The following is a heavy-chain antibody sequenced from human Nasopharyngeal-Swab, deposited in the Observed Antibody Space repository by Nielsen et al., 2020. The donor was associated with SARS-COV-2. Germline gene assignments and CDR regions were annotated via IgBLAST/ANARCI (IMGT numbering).Heavy chain of an antibody. CDR1: GFTFGAYR. D-gene: IGHD6-19*01. CDR3: ARERGSSGLDGFDI. Sequence: GESLKISCAASGFTFGAYRMNWVRQAPGKGLEWVSSINSLSTYIHYVDSVKGRFTISRDNAKSSLYLQMNSLRAEDTAVYYCARERGSSGLDGFDIWGQGTMVTVSP. J-gene: IGHJ3*02. CDR2: INSLSTYI. V-gene: IGHV3-21*01.